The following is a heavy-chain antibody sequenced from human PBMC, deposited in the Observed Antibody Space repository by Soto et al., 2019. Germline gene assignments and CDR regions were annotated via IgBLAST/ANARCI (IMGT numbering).Heavy chain of an antibody. D-gene: IGHD3-22*01. CDR2: SYYSGSP. CDR1: GVSISSGGYY. CDR3: AREYYYDSSGFDY. J-gene: IGHJ4*02. Sequence: QVQLQESGPGLVKPSQTLSLTCTVSGVSISSGGYYWTWIRQHPQKGLEWIGPSYYSGSPYYNPYPKSRVTVSVDTSNNHFSLNLSSVTAADTAVYYCAREYYYDSSGFDYWGQGTVVTVSS. V-gene: IGHV4-31*03.